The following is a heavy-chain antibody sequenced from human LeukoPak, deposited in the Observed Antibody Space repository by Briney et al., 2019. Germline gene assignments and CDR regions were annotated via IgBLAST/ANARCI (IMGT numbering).Heavy chain of an antibody. CDR1: GFTFSSYA. CDR3: AKTTGYCSGGSCYGFDY. V-gene: IGHV3-23*01. D-gene: IGHD2-15*01. Sequence: GGSLRLSCAASGFTFSSYAMSWVRPAPGKGLEWVSAISGSGGSTYYADSVKGRFTISRDNSKNTLYLQMNSLRAEDTAVYYCAKTTGYCSGGSCYGFDYWGQGTLVTVSS. J-gene: IGHJ4*02. CDR2: ISGSGGST.